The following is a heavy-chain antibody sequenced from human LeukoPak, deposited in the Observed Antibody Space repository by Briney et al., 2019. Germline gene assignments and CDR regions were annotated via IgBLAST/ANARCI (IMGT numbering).Heavy chain of an antibody. D-gene: IGHD3/OR15-3a*01. Sequence: GGSLSLSCAASGLSFDIYEMNWVRQAPGKGLEWVSYISSSSSHIYYADSVKGRFTVSRDNARNAMFLEMNRLRVEDSAVYYCVRIFNGYHFWTRDLWGQGILVAVSS. V-gene: IGHV3-48*03. CDR2: ISSSSSHI. J-gene: IGHJ4*02. CDR3: VRIFNGYHFWTRDL. CDR1: GLSFDIYE.